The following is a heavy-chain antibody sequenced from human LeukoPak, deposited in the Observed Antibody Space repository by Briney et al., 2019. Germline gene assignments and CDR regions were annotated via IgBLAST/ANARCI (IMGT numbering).Heavy chain of an antibody. D-gene: IGHD1-26*01. CDR1: GFTFSSYA. Sequence: PGGSLRLSCAASGFTFSSYAMHWVRQAPGKGLEYVSAISSNGGSTYYANSVKGRFTISRDNSKNTLYLQMGSLRAEDMAVYYCARVGGGYYYYYYMDVRGKGTTVTVSS. V-gene: IGHV3-64*01. CDR2: ISSNGGST. J-gene: IGHJ6*03. CDR3: ARVGGGYYYYYYMDV.